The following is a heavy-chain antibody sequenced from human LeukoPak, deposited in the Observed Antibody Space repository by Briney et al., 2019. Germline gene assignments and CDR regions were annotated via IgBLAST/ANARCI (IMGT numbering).Heavy chain of an antibody. CDR2: ISYDGSNK. Sequence: GGSLRLSCAASGFTFSSYGMHWVRQAPGKGLEWVAVISYDGSNKYYADSVKGRFTISRDNSKNTLYLQMNSLRAEDTAVYYCAKLFRHLYCSGGSCYSGAFDIWGQGTMVTVSS. CDR1: GFTFSSYG. V-gene: IGHV3-30*18. CDR3: AKLFRHLYCSGGSCYSGAFDI. J-gene: IGHJ3*02. D-gene: IGHD2-15*01.